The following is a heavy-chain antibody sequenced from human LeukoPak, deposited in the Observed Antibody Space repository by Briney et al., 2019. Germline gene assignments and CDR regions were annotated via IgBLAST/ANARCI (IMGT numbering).Heavy chain of an antibody. V-gene: IGHV1-69*06. CDR3: ATDLVRFLGPRGASRY. J-gene: IGHJ4*02. CDR1: GGTFSSYA. Sequence: GSSVKVSCKASGGTFSSYAISWVRQAPGQGLEWMGGIIPIFGTANYAQKFQGRVTMTEDTSTDTAYMELSSLRSEDTAVYYCATDLVRFLGPRGASRYWGQGTLVTVSS. CDR2: IIPIFGTA. D-gene: IGHD3-3*01.